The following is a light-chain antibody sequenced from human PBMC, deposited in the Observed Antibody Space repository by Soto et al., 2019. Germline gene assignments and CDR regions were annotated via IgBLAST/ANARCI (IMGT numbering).Light chain of an antibody. CDR2: DVS. J-gene: IGLJ1*01. V-gene: IGLV2-11*01. Sequence: QSVLTQPRSVSGSPGQSVTISCTGTSSDVGGYNYVSWYQQHPGKAPKLMISDVSKRPSGVPDRFSGSKSGNTASLTISGLQAEDEADYYCCSYAGNDYVFGTGTKLTVL. CDR1: SSDVGGYNY. CDR3: CSYAGNDYV.